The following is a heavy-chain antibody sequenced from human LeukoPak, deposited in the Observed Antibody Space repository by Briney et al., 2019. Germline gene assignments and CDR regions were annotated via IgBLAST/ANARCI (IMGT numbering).Heavy chain of an antibody. CDR1: GESFSGYY. D-gene: IGHD6-6*01. J-gene: IGHJ4*02. V-gene: IGHV4-34*01. CDR3: ARGSSSSSSAGYFDY. CDR2: INHSGST. Sequence: SETLSLTCAVYGESFSGYYWSWIRQPPGKGLEWIGEINHSGSTNYNPSLKSRVTISVDTSKNQFSLKLSSVTAADTAVYYCARGSSSSSSAGYFDYWGQGTLVTVSS.